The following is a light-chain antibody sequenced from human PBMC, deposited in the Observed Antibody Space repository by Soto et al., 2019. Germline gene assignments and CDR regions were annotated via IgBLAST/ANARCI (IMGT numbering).Light chain of an antibody. Sequence: DIQMTQSPSILSASVGDRVTITCRASQSVSTWVAWYQQKPGKAPKLLIFEASTLQRGVPSRFSGSGSETEFTLTISGLQPDDFATYYCQHYDSHRGSFGQGTKLELK. CDR3: QHYDSHRGS. CDR2: EAS. J-gene: IGKJ2*01. V-gene: IGKV1-5*01. CDR1: QSVSTW.